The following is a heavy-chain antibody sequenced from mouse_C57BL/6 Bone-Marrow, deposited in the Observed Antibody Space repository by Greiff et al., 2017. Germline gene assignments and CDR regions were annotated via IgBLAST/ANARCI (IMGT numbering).Heavy chain of an antibody. CDR3: TVVSLFDY. J-gene: IGHJ2*01. CDR1: GFNIKDYY. CDR2: FAPEDGDT. Sequence: VQLQQSGAELVRPGASVKLSCTASGFNIKDYYMHWVKQRPEQGLEWIGRFAPEDGDTEYAPKFQGKATMTADTSSNTAYLQLSSLASEDTAVYYCTVVSLFDYWGQGTTLTVSS. V-gene: IGHV14-1*01. D-gene: IGHD1-1*01.